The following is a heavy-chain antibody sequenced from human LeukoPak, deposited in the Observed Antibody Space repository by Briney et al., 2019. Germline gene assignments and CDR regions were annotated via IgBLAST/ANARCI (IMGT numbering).Heavy chain of an antibody. CDR1: GFTFSSYE. D-gene: IGHD5-18*01. Sequence: GGSLRLSCAASGFTFSSYEMNWVCQAPGKGLEWVSYISSSGSTIYYADSVKGRSTISRDNANNSLFLQMNSLRAEDTAVYYCARLNTAVALYNFDYWGQGTLVTVSS. V-gene: IGHV3-48*03. CDR3: ARLNTAVALYNFDY. CDR2: ISSSGSTI. J-gene: IGHJ4*02.